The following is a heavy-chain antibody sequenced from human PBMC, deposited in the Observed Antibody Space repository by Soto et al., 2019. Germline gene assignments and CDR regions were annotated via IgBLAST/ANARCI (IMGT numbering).Heavy chain of an antibody. CDR3: ARDRVAGIWGDAFDI. V-gene: IGHV1-18*04. J-gene: IGHJ3*02. Sequence: ASVKVSYKTCGYTFTKHGINGVRQPPLQGLEWMGWINPYNANTNYVQKLQGRVTMTTDTSTSTAYMDLRSLTSDDTAGYYCARDRVAGIWGDAFDIWGQGTMVTVSS. D-gene: IGHD3-16*01. CDR2: INPYNANT. CDR1: GYTFTKHG.